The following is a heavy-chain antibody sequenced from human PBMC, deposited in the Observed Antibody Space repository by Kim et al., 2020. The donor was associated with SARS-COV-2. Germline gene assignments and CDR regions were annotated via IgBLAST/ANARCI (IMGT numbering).Heavy chain of an antibody. D-gene: IGHD2-15*01. CDR3: TGSPVTTCAVVEFFD. Sequence: GGSLRLSCVASGFTFSGSPMHWVRQAPGKGLEWVGRISSSRDSNYTGCSAKGRVTFSIASSNYKLTAHMQMTSPENADAYYYEYTGSPVTTCAVVEFFD. CDR1: GFTFSGSP. CDR2: ISSSRDSNYT. V-gene: IGHV3-73*01. J-gene: IGHJ4*01.